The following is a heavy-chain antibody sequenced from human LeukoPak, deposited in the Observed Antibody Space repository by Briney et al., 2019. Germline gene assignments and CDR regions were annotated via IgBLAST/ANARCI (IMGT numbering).Heavy chain of an antibody. D-gene: IGHD3-3*01. V-gene: IGHV4-34*01. CDR1: GGSLSGYY. Sequence: SETLSLTCAVYGGSLSGYYWSWIRQPPGKGLEWIGEINHSGSTNYNPSLKSRVTISVDTSKNQFSLKLSSVTAADTAVYYCARGPYYDFWSGPNAEYFQHWGQGTLVTVSS. CDR3: ARGPYYDFWSGPNAEYFQH. CDR2: INHSGST. J-gene: IGHJ1*01.